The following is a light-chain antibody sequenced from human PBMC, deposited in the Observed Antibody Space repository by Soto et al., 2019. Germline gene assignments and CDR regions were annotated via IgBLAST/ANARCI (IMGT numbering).Light chain of an antibody. CDR2: EVS. CDR1: SSDIGGYNY. J-gene: IGLJ1*01. Sequence: QSALTQPASVSGSAGQPITISCTGTSSDIGGYNYVSWYQQHPGKAPKLMIYEVSNRPSGVSNRFSGSKSGNTASLTISGLQADDEADYYCSSYTSSSTYVFGPGTKVTVL. CDR3: SSYTSSSTYV. V-gene: IGLV2-14*01.